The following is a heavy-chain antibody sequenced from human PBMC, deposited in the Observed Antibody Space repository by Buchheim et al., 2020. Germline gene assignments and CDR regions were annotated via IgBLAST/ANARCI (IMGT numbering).Heavy chain of an antibody. CDR3: ARAEGLIPIVGAYLAIRFYAFDI. D-gene: IGHD1-26*01. J-gene: IGHJ3*02. CDR1: GYTFTSYY. CDR2: INPSGGST. Sequence: QVQLVQSGAEVKKPGASVKVSCKASGYTFTSYYMHWVRQAPGQGLEWMGIINPSGGSTSYAQKFQGRVTMTRDTSTSTVYMELSSLRSEDTAVYYCARAEGLIPIVGAYLAIRFYAFDIWGQGT. V-gene: IGHV1-46*03.